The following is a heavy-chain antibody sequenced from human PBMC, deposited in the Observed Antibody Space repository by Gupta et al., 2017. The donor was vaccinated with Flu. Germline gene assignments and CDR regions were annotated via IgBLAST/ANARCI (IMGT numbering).Heavy chain of an antibody. CDR3: ARGHWAN. D-gene: IGHD3-16*01. J-gene: IGHJ4*01. Sequence: EVQLMASGGGLVQPGGSQSPTCPAPGFTLSSYDMSWVRQAPGRGLEWVSFISSSAVTCYGDPVRGRFTISRDNAKNSLYLQMSGLRDEDTGVYYCARGHWANWGHGTLVTVSS. V-gene: IGHV3-48*03. CDR2: ISSSAVT. CDR1: GFTLSSYD.